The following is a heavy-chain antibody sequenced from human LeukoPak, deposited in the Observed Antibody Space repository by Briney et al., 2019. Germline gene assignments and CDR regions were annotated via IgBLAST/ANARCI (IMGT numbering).Heavy chain of an antibody. CDR3: ARSSGTGTFSY. Sequence: SETLSLTCTVSGDSISRSTYYWAWIRQPPGKGLEWIGSVYYGRSPYFNPSLESRATIFVDTSKNHFSLKMSSVTAADTAVYYCARSSGTGTFSYWGQGTLVTVSS. J-gene: IGHJ4*02. CDR2: VYYGRSP. V-gene: IGHV4-39*02. CDR1: GDSISRSTYY. D-gene: IGHD6-25*01.